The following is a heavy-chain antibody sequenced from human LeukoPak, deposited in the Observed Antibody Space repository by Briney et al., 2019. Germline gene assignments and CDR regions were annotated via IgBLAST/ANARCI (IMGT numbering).Heavy chain of an antibody. V-gene: IGHV3-9*01. CDR3: AKDIWPSFYDFLYYYGMDV. CDR2: ISWNSGSI. Sequence: GGSLRLSCAASGFTFDDYAMHWVRQAPGKGLEWVSGISWNSGSIGYADSVQGRFTISRDNAKNSLYLQMNSLRAEDTALYYCAKDIWPSFYDFLYYYGMDVWGQGTTVTVSS. D-gene: IGHD3-3*01. CDR1: GFTFDDYA. J-gene: IGHJ6*02.